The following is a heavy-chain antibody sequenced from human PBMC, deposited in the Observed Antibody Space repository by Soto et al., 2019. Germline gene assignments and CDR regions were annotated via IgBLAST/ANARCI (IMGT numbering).Heavy chain of an antibody. CDR2: IIPIFGTP. Sequence: QVQLVQSGAEVKKPGSSVKVSCTASGGTFISYAFSWVRQAPGQGLEWMGGIIPIFGTPNYAQKFQGRVTITADKSTSTAYMDLSSLRSEDAAVYYCARSRITFAGVIANYGMDVWGQGTRVTVSS. V-gene: IGHV1-69*06. CDR1: GGTFISYA. CDR3: ARSRITFAGVIANYGMDV. J-gene: IGHJ6*02. D-gene: IGHD3-16*02.